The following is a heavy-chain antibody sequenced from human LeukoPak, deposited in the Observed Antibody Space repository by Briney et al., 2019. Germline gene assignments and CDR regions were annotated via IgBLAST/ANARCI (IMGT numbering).Heavy chain of an antibody. V-gene: IGHV3-7*01. CDR1: GFTFSSYW. J-gene: IGHJ4*02. CDR3: ARDLGRIQLWPVGY. Sequence: GGSLRLSCAASGFTFSSYWMSWVRQAPGRGLEWVANIKQDGSEKYYVDSVKGRFTISRDNAKNSLYLQMNSLRAEDTAVYYCARDLGRIQLWPVGYWGQGTLVTVSS. D-gene: IGHD5-18*01. CDR2: IKQDGSEK.